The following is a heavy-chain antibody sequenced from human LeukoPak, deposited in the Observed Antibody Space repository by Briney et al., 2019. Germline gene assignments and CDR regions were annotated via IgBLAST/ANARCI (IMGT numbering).Heavy chain of an antibody. Sequence: GGPLSPSFEALGLPSSSIELTWARKAPGKGLGWVSYISSSGSTIYYADSVKGRFTISRDNAKNSLYLQMNSLRAEDTAVYYCAELGITMIGGVWGKGTTVTISS. CDR3: AELGITMIGGV. V-gene: IGHV3-48*03. CDR2: ISSSGSTI. D-gene: IGHD3-10*02. J-gene: IGHJ6*04. CDR1: GLPSSSIE.